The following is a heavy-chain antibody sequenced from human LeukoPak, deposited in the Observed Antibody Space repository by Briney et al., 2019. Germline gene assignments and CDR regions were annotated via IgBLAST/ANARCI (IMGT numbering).Heavy chain of an antibody. V-gene: IGHV3-48*03. J-gene: IGHJ6*03. CDR1: GFTSSSYE. Sequence: GGSLRLSCAASGFTSSSYEMNWVRQAPGKGLEWVSYISSSGSTIYYADSVKGRFTISRDNAKNSLYLQMNSLRAEDTAVYYCAREAGIVGATTTYYYYYMDVWGKGTTVTVSS. CDR2: ISSSGSTI. D-gene: IGHD1-26*01. CDR3: AREAGIVGATTTYYYYYMDV.